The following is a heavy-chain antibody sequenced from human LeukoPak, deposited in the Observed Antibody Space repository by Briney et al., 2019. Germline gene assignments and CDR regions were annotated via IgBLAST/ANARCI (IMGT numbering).Heavy chain of an antibody. Sequence: PSQTRSLTCAVSGGFISMGGYSWSWIRHPPGKGLEWIGYTYHSGSTYYNPSHKSRVTISVDRSKNQFSLKLSSVTAADTAVYYCARAPYGSGREPFPYDYWGQGTLVTVSS. CDR2: TYHSGST. D-gene: IGHD3-10*01. J-gene: IGHJ4*02. CDR1: GGFISMGGYS. CDR3: ARAPYGSGREPFPYDY. V-gene: IGHV4-30-2*01.